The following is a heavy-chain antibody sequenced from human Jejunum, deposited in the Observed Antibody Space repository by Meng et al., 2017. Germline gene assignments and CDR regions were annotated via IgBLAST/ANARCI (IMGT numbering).Heavy chain of an antibody. CDR3: AKLTTN. J-gene: IGHJ4*02. D-gene: IGHD1-14*01. V-gene: IGHV3-23*01. CDR2: ISVSTSST. Sequence: GESLKISCAASGFTFSSHTLSWVRQAPGNGLEWVSSISVSTSSTYYTDSVKGRFTISRDNSKNTLYLQMDSLRAEDTAVYYCAKLTTNWGQGTLVTVSS. CDR1: GFTFSSHT.